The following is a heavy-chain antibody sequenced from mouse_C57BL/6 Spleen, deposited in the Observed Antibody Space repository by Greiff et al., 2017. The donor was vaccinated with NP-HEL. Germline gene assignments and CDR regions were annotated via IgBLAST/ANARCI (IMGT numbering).Heavy chain of an antibody. Sequence: VQLQQSGPELVKPGALVKISCKASGYSFTSYFIHWVKQRPGQGLEWIGWIYPGSGNTKYNEKFKGKATLTADTSSSTAYMQLSSLTSEDSAVYYCARKDGLYYYAMDYWGQGTSVTVSS. V-gene: IGHV1-66*01. D-gene: IGHD6-5*01. J-gene: IGHJ4*01. CDR2: IYPGSGNT. CDR1: GYSFTSYF. CDR3: ARKDGLYYYAMDY.